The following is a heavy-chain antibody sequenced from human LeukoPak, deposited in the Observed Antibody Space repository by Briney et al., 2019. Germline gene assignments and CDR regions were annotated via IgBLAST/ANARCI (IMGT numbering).Heavy chain of an antibody. Sequence: SETLSLTCTVSGGSISSYYWSWIRQPPAKGLEWIGYIYYSGSTNYNPYLKSRVTISVDTSKNQFSLKLSSVTAADTAVYYCASGGSGSYYTAWYYGMDVWGQGTTVTVSS. V-gene: IGHV4-59*08. D-gene: IGHD3-10*01. CDR1: GGSISSYY. CDR2: IYYSGST. J-gene: IGHJ6*02. CDR3: ASGGSGSYYTAWYYGMDV.